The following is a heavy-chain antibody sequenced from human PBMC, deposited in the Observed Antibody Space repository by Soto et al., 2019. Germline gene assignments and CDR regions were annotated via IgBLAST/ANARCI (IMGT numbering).Heavy chain of an antibody. V-gene: IGHV4-61*01. D-gene: IGHD6-19*01. CDR3: ARDRMAVAGFDY. CDR1: GDSVSSRNYY. Sequence: SETLSLTCTVSGDSVSSRNYYWSWIRQPPGKGLEWVGYIYFSGSTNYNPSLKSRLTISVDTSKNQFSLKLNSVTAADTALYYCARDRMAVAGFDYWGQGTLVTVSS. J-gene: IGHJ4*02. CDR2: IYFSGST.